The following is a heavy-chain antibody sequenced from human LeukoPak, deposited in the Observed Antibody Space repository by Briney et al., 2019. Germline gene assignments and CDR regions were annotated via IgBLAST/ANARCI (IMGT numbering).Heavy chain of an antibody. CDR2: ISYDGSNK. Sequence: GGSLSLSCAASGFTFSSYAMHWVRQAPGKGLEGVAVISYDGSNKYYADSEKGRFTISRDNSKNTLYLQMNSLRAEDTAVYYWASTYSSGPAAHPLHDYWGQGTLVTVSS. V-gene: IGHV3-30*01. D-gene: IGHD6-19*01. J-gene: IGHJ4*02. CDR3: ASTYSSGPAAHPLHDY. CDR1: GFTFSSYA.